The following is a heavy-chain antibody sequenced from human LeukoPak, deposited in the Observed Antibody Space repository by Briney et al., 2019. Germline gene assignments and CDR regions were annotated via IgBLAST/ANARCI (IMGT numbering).Heavy chain of an antibody. Sequence: ASVKVYCKASGYTFTSYAINWVGQATGQGLEWMGWKNLNSGNTGYAQKFQGRVTMTRNTSISTAYMELSSLRSEDTAVYYCARSAYYYGMDGWGQGTTVTVPS. V-gene: IGHV1-8*01. J-gene: IGHJ6*02. CDR2: KNLNSGNT. CDR1: GYTFTSYA. CDR3: ARSAYYYGMDG.